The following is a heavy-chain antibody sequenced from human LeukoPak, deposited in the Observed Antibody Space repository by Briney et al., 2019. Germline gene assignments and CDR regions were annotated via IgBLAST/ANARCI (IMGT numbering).Heavy chain of an antibody. J-gene: IGHJ3*02. D-gene: IGHD3-10*01. CDR2: IRGKANTYAT. CDR1: GFTFSGSA. Sequence: GGSLRLSCAASGFTFSGSAMHWVRQASGKGLEWVGRIRGKANTYATAYGESVKGRFTISRDDSINTAYLQMNSLKTEDTAVYYCTRKEDYYASGNAFDIWGQGAMVTVSS. CDR3: TRKEDYYASGNAFDI. V-gene: IGHV3-73*01.